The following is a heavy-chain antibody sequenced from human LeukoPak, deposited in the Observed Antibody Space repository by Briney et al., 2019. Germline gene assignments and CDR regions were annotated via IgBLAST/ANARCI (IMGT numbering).Heavy chain of an antibody. D-gene: IGHD3-16*02. Sequence: GGSLRLSCAASGFTFSTYWMHWVRQAPGKGLMWVSRINSDGSSTSYADSVKGRFTISRDNTKYTLYLQMNSLRVEDTAVYYCARKGQYFDYVWGSYRYSRFSPYYFDYWGQGTLVTVSS. CDR2: INSDGSST. CDR1: GFTFSTYW. J-gene: IGHJ4*02. CDR3: ARKGQYFDYVWGSYRYSRFSPYYFDY. V-gene: IGHV3-74*01.